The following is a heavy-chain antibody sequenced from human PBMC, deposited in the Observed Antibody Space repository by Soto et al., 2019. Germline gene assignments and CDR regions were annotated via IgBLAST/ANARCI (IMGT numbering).Heavy chain of an antibody. J-gene: IGHJ5*02. Sequence: SQTLSLTCAISGDSVSSYSADWNWIRQSPSGGLEWLGRTYYRSRFFSDYAESVKSRIIINPDTSKNQFYLQLKSVTPEDTAVYYCVRDRYSSSGWFDPWGQGTPVTVSS. CDR3: VRDRYSSSGWFDP. D-gene: IGHD3-10*01. CDR1: GDSVSSYSAD. V-gene: IGHV6-1*01. CDR2: TYYRSRFFS.